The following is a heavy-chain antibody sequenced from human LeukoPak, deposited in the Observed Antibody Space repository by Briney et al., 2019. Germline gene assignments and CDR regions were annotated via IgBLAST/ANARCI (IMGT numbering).Heavy chain of an antibody. V-gene: IGHV3-48*03. Sequence: GGSLRLSCAASGFTFSSYEMNWVRQAPGMGLEWVSYISSSGSTIYYADSVKGRFTISRDNAKNSLYLQMNSLRAEDTAVYYCARVKAAAVKVFDYWGQGTLVTVSS. CDR2: ISSSGSTI. D-gene: IGHD6-13*01. J-gene: IGHJ4*02. CDR1: GFTFSSYE. CDR3: ARVKAAAVKVFDY.